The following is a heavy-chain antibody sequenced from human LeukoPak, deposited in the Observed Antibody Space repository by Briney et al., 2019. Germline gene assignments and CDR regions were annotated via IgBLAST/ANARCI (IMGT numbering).Heavy chain of an antibody. J-gene: IGHJ6*02. CDR2: ISYSGST. CDR3: ARGRISYYGMDV. CDR1: GGSISSSRYY. Sequence: PSETLSLTCTVSGGSISSSRYYWGWIRQPPGKGLDWIGSISYSGSTYYNSSLKSRLTISVDTSKNQFSLRLSSVTAADTAVYYCARGRISYYGMDVWGQGTTVTVSS. V-gene: IGHV4-39*01.